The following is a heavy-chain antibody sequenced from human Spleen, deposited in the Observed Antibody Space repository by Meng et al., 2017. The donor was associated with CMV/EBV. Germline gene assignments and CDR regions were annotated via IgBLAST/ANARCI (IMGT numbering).Heavy chain of an antibody. D-gene: IGHD3-22*01. CDR1: GYSFTAYY. V-gene: IGHV1-2*02. J-gene: IGHJ6*02. CDR2: INPDSGGT. CDR3: ARTVGDYDSSGPVMDV. Sequence: ASVKVSCKASGYSFTAYYIYWVRQAPGQGLEWMGWINPDSGGTNYAKKFQVRVTMTRDASISTAYMELTRVRSDDTAVYYCARTVGDYDSSGPVMDVWGQGTTVTVSS.